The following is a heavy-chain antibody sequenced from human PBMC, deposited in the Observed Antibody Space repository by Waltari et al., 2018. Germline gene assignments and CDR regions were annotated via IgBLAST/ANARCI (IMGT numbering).Heavy chain of an antibody. CDR1: GYSISSAYY. J-gene: IGHJ5*02. V-gene: IGHV4-38-2*01. D-gene: IGHD4-17*01. Sequence: QVQLQESGPGLVKPSETLSLTCAVSGYSISSAYYWGWIRQPPGKGQDGIGRIYHSGSTYYNPSLKSRVTISVDTSKNQFSLKLSSVTAADTAVYYCARRAVTTCLIWFDPWGQGTLVTVSS. CDR3: ARRAVTTCLIWFDP. CDR2: IYHSGST.